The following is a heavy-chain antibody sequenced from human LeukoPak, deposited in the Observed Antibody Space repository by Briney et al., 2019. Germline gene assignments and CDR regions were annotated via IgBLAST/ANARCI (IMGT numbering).Heavy chain of an antibody. Sequence: GASVKVSCKASGGTFSSYAISWVRQAPGQGLEWMGGIIPIFGTANYAQKFQGRVTITADKSTSTAYMELSSLRSEDTAVYYCARVLGGSWASYYYYMDVWGKGTTVTVSS. CDR3: ARVLGGSWASYYYYMDV. V-gene: IGHV1-69*06. CDR2: IIPIFGTA. J-gene: IGHJ6*03. D-gene: IGHD2-15*01. CDR1: GGTFSSYA.